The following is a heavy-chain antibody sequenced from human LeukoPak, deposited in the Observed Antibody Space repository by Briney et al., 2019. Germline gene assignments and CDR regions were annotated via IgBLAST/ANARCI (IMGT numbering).Heavy chain of an antibody. CDR1: GGSISSGSYY. V-gene: IGHV4-61*02. CDR3: ARGDSPYSSGWYERRRYYFNY. Sequence: PSETLSLTCTVSGGSISSGSYYWSWIRQPAGKGLEWIGRIYTSGSTNYNPSLKSRVTISVDTSKNQFSLKLSSVTAADTAVYYCARGDSPYSSGWYERRRYYFNYWGQGTLVTVSS. D-gene: IGHD6-19*01. CDR2: IYTSGST. J-gene: IGHJ4*02.